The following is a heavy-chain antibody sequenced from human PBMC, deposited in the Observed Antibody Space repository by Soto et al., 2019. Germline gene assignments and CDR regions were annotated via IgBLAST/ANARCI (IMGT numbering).Heavy chain of an antibody. J-gene: IGHJ1*01. CDR2: ISGSADST. V-gene: IGHV3-23*01. D-gene: IGHD6-19*01. CDR3: AKGVPGIAVAGTGYFQH. Sequence: PGGSLRLSCAASGFTFSSYAMSWVRQAPGKGLEWVSTISGSADSTYYADSVKGRFTISRDNSKNTLYLQMSSLRAEDTAVYYCAKGVPGIAVAGTGYFQHWGQGT. CDR1: GFTFSSYA.